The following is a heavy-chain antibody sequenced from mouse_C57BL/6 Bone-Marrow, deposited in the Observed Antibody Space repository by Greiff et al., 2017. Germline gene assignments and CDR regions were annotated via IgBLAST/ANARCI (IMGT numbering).Heavy chain of an antibody. J-gene: IGHJ3*01. CDR1: GFTFTDYY. D-gene: IGHD2-3*01. CDR2: ISPYNGGT. CDR3: ASGRWLLPFAY. Sequence: EVKLQQSGPVLVKPGASVKMSCKASGFTFTDYYMHWVKQSHGKSLEWIGDISPYNGGTSYTQKVKGKATLTVDKSSSTAYMELNSLTSEDSAMYYCASGRWLLPFAYWGQGTLVTVSA. V-gene: IGHV1-19*01.